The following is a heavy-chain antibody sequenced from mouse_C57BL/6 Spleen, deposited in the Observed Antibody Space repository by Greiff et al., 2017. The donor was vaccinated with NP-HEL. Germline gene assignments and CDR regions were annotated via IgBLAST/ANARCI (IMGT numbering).Heavy chain of an antibody. CDR2: FYPGSGSI. CDR1: GYTFTEYT. D-gene: IGHD1-1*01. CDR3: ARHSYYYGSSYVGYYAMDY. Sequence: QVQLKESGAELVKPGASVKLSCKASGYTFTEYTIHWVKQRSGQGLEWIGWFYPGSGSIKYNEKFKDKATLTADKSSSTVYMELSRLTSEDSAVYFCARHSYYYGSSYVGYYAMDYWGQGTSVTVSS. V-gene: IGHV1-62-2*01. J-gene: IGHJ4*01.